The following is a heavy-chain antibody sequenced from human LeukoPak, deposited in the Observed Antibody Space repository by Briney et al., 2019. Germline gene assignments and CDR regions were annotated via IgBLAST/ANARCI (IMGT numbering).Heavy chain of an antibody. CDR2: ISGSSSTK. Sequence: GGPLRLSCAASGFTFSSYSMNWVRQAPGKGLEWLSYISGSSSTKYYADSLKGRFTISRDNAKNSLYLEMSSLRAEDTAVYYCARDTETTHFDYWGQGTLVTVSS. CDR3: ARDTETTHFDY. V-gene: IGHV3-48*01. CDR1: GFTFSSYS. D-gene: IGHD1-7*01. J-gene: IGHJ4*02.